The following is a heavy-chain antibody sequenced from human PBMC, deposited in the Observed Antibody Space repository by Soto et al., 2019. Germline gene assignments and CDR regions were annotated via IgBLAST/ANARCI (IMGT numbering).Heavy chain of an antibody. CDR3: IRASGVAGTGEYF. CDR2: ISGGGGT. Sequence: EVQLVESGGGLVQPGGSLRLSCAASGFDFSTYRMHWVRQAPGKGLVWVSRISGGGGTTYADSVEGRFTISRDNANNIVYLQMNSLTEEDTAMYYCIRASGVAGTGEYFWGQGTLVTVSS. CDR1: GFDFSTYR. J-gene: IGHJ4*02. V-gene: IGHV3-74*02. D-gene: IGHD6-19*01.